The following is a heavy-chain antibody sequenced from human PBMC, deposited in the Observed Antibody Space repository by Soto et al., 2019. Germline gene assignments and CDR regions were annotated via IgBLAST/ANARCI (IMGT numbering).Heavy chain of an antibody. V-gene: IGHV3-48*04. CDR2: ISSSSSYT. CDR1: GFTLRSYS. J-gene: IGHJ4*02. Sequence: EVQLVESGGGLVQPGGSLRLSCAASGFTLRSYSMNWVRQAPGKGLEWVAYISSSSSYTNYADSVKGRFTISRDNAKNSLYLQMNSLRAEDTAVYYCARRYYDYVWGTPVGYFDYWGQGTLVTVSS. D-gene: IGHD3-16*01. CDR3: ARRYYDYVWGTPVGYFDY.